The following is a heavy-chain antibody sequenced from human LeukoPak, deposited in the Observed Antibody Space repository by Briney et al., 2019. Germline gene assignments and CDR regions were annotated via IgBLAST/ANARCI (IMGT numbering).Heavy chain of an antibody. J-gene: IGHJ4*02. CDR3: AIAYYDFWSGYYQGFDY. D-gene: IGHD3-3*01. V-gene: IGHV3-21*01. Sequence: GGSLRLSCAASGFTFSSYSMNWVRQAPGKGLEWVSSISSSSSYIYYADSVKGRFTISRDNAKNSLYLQMNSLRAEDTAVYYCAIAYYDFWSGYYQGFDYWGQGTLVTVSS. CDR2: ISSSSSYI. CDR1: GFTFSSYS.